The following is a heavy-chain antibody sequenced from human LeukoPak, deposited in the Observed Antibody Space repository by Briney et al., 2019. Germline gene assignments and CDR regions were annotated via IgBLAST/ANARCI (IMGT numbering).Heavy chain of an antibody. CDR2: IIPIFGTA. CDR3: ARGAAGDYYYYMDV. D-gene: IGHD6-13*01. J-gene: IGHJ6*03. Sequence: ASVKVSCKASGGTFSSYAISWVRQAPGQGLEWMGGIIPIFGTANYAQKFQGRVTITADESTSTAYMELSSLRFEDTAVYYCARGAAGDYYYYMDVWGKGTTVTVSS. CDR1: GGTFSSYA. V-gene: IGHV1-69*13.